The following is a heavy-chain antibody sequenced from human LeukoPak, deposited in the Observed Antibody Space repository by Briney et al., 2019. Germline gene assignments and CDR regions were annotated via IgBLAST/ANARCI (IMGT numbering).Heavy chain of an antibody. V-gene: IGHV4-39*01. CDR3: ARLAVSSSGYRVSHFDY. D-gene: IGHD3-22*01. Sequence: SETLSLTCTVSGGSISSSSYYWGWIRQPPGKGLEWIGSIYYSGSTYYNPSLKSRVTISVDTSKNQFSLKLSSVTAADMAVYYCARLAVSSSGYRVSHFDYWGQGTLVTVSS. J-gene: IGHJ4*02. CDR2: IYYSGST. CDR1: GGSISSSSYY.